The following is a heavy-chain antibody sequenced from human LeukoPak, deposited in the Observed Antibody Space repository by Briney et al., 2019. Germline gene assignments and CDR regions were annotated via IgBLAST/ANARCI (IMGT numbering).Heavy chain of an antibody. CDR3: TRLSDY. CDR2: INYSGST. Sequence: SETLSLTCSVSGGSISGSHYYWGWVRQPPGKGLEWIGSINYSGSTYYNPSLKSRVTISVDTSKNQFPLDLNSVTAADTAVYYCTRLSDYWGQGTQVTVSS. CDR1: GGSISGSHYY. V-gene: IGHV4-39*01. J-gene: IGHJ4*02.